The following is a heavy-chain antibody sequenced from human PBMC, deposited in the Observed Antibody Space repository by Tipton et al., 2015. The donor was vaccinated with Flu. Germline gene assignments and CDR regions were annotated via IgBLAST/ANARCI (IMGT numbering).Heavy chain of an antibody. J-gene: IGHJ6*02. D-gene: IGHD2-21*01. CDR1: GYSINSYF. V-gene: IGHV4-38-2*02. Sequence: TLSLTCSVSGYSINSYFWGWVRQPPGKGLEWIGSVYHSGTTYYNPSLKSRVTILADTSKNQFSLKLRSVTAADTAVYYCARDLIPGYDHGLDVWGQGTTVTVSS. CDR2: VYHSGTT. CDR3: ARDLIPGYDHGLDV.